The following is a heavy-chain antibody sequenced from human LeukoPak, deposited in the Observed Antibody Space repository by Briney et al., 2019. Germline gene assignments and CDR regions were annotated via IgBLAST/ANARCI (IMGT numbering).Heavy chain of an antibody. CDR3: ARAISAWSYFYYMDV. CDR2: FYYSRGT. CDR1: GDSITSFY. J-gene: IGHJ6*03. Sequence: SETLSLTCTVSGDSITSFYWSWIRQSPGKGLEWIGYFYYSRGTTYNPSLRGRATISADTSQNQFSLKLRSVTAADTAVYYCARAISAWSYFYYMDVWGKGTTVTVSS. D-gene: IGHD6-19*01. V-gene: IGHV4-59*01.